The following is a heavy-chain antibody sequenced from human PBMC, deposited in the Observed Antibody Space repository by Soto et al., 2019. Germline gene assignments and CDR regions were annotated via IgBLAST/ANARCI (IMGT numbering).Heavy chain of an antibody. CDR2: TYYRSKWYN. J-gene: IGHJ4*02. CDR3: ARRRTYYDYIWGIPRESHFDY. D-gene: IGHD3-16*01. Sequence: PSQTLSLTCAISGDSVSSNSAAWNWIRQSPSRGLEWLGRTYYRSKWYNDYAVSVKSRITINPDTSKNQFSLQLNSVTPEDTAVYYCARRRTYYDYIWGIPRESHFDYWGQGTLVTVSS. V-gene: IGHV6-1*01. CDR1: GDSVSSNSAA.